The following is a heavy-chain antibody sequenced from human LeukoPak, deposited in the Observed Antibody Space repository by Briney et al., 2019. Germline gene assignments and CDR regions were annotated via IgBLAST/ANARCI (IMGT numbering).Heavy chain of an antibody. CDR1: GGTFSSYA. Sequence: ASVKVSCKASGGTFSSYAISWVRQAPGQGLEWMGGIIPIFGTANYAQKFQGRVTITADESTSTAYMELSSLKTEDTAVYYCISHQPDYYDSSGQFDYWGQGTLVTVSS. CDR3: ISHQPDYYDSSGQFDY. V-gene: IGHV1-69*13. D-gene: IGHD3-22*01. J-gene: IGHJ4*02. CDR2: IIPIFGTA.